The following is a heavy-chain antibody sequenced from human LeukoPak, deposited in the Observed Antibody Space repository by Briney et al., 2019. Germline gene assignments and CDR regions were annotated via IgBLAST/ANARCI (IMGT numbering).Heavy chain of an antibody. D-gene: IGHD2-2*01. J-gene: IGHJ3*02. Sequence: SETLSLTCTASGGTISSYYWSWIRQPAGKGLEWIGRIYTSGSTNSNPSLKSRVTMSVDTSTNQFSLKLSSVTAADTAVYYCAGDPQGDIVVVPAAFDAFDIWGQGTMVTVSS. V-gene: IGHV4-4*07. CDR3: AGDPQGDIVVVPAAFDAFDI. CDR1: GGTISSYY. CDR2: IYTSGST.